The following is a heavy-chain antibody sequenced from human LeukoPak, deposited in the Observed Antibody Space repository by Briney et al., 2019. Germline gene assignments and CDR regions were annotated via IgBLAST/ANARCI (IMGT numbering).Heavy chain of an antibody. CDR2: IIPIFGTA. Sequence: SVKVSCKASGGTFSSYAISWVRQAPGQGLEWMGGIIPIFGTANYAQKFQGRVTITADESTSTAYMELSSLRSEDTAVYYCARDTYYYENSDDYDDAFDIWGQGTRVTVSS. CDR3: ARDTYYYENSDDYDDAFDI. J-gene: IGHJ3*02. CDR1: GGTFSSYA. D-gene: IGHD3-22*01. V-gene: IGHV1-69*13.